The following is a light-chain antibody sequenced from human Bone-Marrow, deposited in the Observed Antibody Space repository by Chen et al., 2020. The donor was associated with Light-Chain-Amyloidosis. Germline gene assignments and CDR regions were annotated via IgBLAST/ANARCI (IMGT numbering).Light chain of an antibody. CDR3: QQYDTVPRT. Sequence: DIQLTQSPSSLSSSVGDRVTITCQASQAISNYLNWYQQKPGKAPDLLIYDASNLEPGVPSRFSGGGSGTHFTFTIRSLQPEDIETYYCQQYDTVPRTFGPGTKVEIK. CDR1: QAISNY. CDR2: DAS. V-gene: IGKV1-33*01. J-gene: IGKJ2*02.